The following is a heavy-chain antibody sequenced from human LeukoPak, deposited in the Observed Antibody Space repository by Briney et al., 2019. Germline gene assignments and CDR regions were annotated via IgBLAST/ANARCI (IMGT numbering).Heavy chain of an antibody. CDR2: ISYDGSNK. CDR3: ARRAMGSDY. V-gene: IGHV3-30-3*01. Sequence: GGSLRLSCAASGFTFSSYAMHWVRQAPGKGLEWVAVISYDGSNKYYADSVKGRFTISRDNSKNTLYLQMNSLRAEDTAVYYCARRAMGSDYWGQGTLVTVSS. J-gene: IGHJ4*02. D-gene: IGHD5-18*01. CDR1: GFTFSSYA.